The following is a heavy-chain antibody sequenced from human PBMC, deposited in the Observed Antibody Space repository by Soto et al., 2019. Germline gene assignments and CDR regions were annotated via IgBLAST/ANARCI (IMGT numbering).Heavy chain of an antibody. CDR2: ISYDGSNK. V-gene: IGHV3-30-3*01. CDR3: ARDKGRFSFSSGMDV. Sequence: GGSLRLSCAASGFTFSSYAMHWVRQAPGKGLEWVAVISYDGSNKYYADSVKGRFTTSRDNSKNTLYLQVNSLRAEDTALYYCARDKGRFSFSSGMDVWGQGTTVTVSS. CDR1: GFTFSSYA. J-gene: IGHJ6*02. D-gene: IGHD3-3*01.